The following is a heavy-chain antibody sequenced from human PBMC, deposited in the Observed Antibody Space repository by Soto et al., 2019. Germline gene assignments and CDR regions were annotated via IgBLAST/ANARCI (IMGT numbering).Heavy chain of an antibody. CDR2: IYHSGST. Sequence: QLQLQESGSGLVKPSQTLSLTCAVSGGSISSGGYSWSWIRQPPGKGLEWIGYIYHSGSTYYNPSPKRRVTVSVDRSKTQFPLKLSSVTAADPAVYYCARVPGLWGRGTLVTVSS. CDR3: ARVPGL. J-gene: IGHJ2*01. CDR1: GGSISSGGYS. V-gene: IGHV4-30-2*01.